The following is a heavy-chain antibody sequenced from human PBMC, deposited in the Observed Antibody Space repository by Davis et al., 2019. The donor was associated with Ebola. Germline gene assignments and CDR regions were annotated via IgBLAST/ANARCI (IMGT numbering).Heavy chain of an antibody. Sequence: SETLSLTCAVYGGSFSGYYWSWIRQPPGKGLEWIGEINHSGSTNYNPSLKSRVTISVDTSKNQFSLKLSSVTAADTAVYYCARGVPTWGIVVVVAATFDPWGQGTLVTVSS. CDR1: GGSFSGYY. D-gene: IGHD2-15*01. V-gene: IGHV4-34*01. J-gene: IGHJ5*02. CDR2: INHSGST. CDR3: ARGVPTWGIVVVVAATFDP.